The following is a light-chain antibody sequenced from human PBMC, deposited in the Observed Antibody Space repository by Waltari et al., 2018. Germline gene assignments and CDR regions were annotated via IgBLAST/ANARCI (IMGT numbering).Light chain of an antibody. CDR3: QQSSSTPRT. V-gene: IGKV1-39*01. Sequence: DIQVTQSPSSLSASVGDRVTITCRASQVISGYLNGYQQKPGKAPTLLIYAASTLQSGVPSRFSGSGSGTDFTLTISSLQPEDFSTYYCQQSSSTPRTFGQGTKLDIK. CDR1: QVISGY. J-gene: IGKJ2*01. CDR2: AAS.